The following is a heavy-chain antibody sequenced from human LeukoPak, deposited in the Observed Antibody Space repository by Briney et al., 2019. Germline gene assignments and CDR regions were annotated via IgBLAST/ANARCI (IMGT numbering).Heavy chain of an antibody. V-gene: IGHV3-21*01. D-gene: IGHD6-13*01. CDR3: ARVTSGITGGTYYYYYMDV. CDR1: GFTFSSYS. J-gene: IGHJ6*03. Sequence: KSGGSLRLSCAASGFTFSSYSMSWVRQAPGKGLEWVSSISSSKTYIYYADSVKGRFTISRDNVKNSLYLQMNSLRAEDTAVYYCARVTSGITGGTYYYYYMDVWGKGTTVTVSS. CDR2: ISSSKTYI.